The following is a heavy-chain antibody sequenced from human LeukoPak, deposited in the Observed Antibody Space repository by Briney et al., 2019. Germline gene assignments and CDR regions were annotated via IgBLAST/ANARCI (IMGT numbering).Heavy chain of an antibody. J-gene: IGHJ4*02. V-gene: IGHV3-21*01. CDR3: AREGYSPRDGYNFNFDY. CDR1: GFTLSSYS. Sequence: GGSLRLSCAASGFTLSSYSMNWVRQAPGEGLEWVSSISSSSSYRYYADSVKGRFTISRDNAKNSLYLQMNSLRAEDTAVYYCAREGYSPRDGYNFNFDYWGQGTLVTVSS. CDR2: ISSSSSYR. D-gene: IGHD5-24*01.